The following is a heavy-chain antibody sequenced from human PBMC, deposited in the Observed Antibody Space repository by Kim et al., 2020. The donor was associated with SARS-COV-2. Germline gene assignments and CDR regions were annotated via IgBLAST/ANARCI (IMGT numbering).Heavy chain of an antibody. Sequence: SETLSLTCTVSGGSISSGGYYWSWIRQHPGKGLEWIGYIYYSGSTYYNPSLKSRVTISVDTSKNQFSLKLSSVTAADTAVYYCARAVGALAVDYWGQGTLVTVSS. CDR1: GGSISSGGYY. J-gene: IGHJ4*02. CDR3: ARAVGALAVDY. D-gene: IGHD1-26*01. CDR2: IYYSGST. V-gene: IGHV4-31*03.